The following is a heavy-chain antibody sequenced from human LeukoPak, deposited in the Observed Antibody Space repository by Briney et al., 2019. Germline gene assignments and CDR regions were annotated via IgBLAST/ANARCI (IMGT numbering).Heavy chain of an antibody. D-gene: IGHD3-22*01. Sequence: GGSLRLSCAASGFTFSNAWMSWVRQAPGKGLEWVGRIKSKTDGGTTDYAAPVKGRFTISRDDSKNTLYLQMNSLKTEDTAVYYCTTAIEYYDSSGYYYYFDYWGQGTLVTVSS. J-gene: IGHJ4*02. CDR1: GFTFSNAW. CDR3: TTAIEYYDSSGYYYYFDY. V-gene: IGHV3-15*01. CDR2: IKSKTDGGTT.